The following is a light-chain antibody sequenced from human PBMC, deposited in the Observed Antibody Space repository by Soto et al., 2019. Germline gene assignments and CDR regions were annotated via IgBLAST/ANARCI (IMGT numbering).Light chain of an antibody. CDR2: GAN. Sequence: QMTQSPSSVSASVGDRVTITCRASHNINRYLAWYQQKPGKAPKLLIYGANNLQPGVPTRFNGSGSGTEFTLTINNLQPEDAGSYFCQQANSFPWTFGQGT. V-gene: IGKV1-12*01. CDR3: QQANSFPWT. CDR1: HNINRY. J-gene: IGKJ1*01.